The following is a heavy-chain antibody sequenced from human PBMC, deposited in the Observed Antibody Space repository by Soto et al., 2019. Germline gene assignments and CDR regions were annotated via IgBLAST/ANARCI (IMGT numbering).Heavy chain of an antibody. J-gene: IGHJ6*02. CDR3: ARDPGFWSPNYYYYGMYF. CDR2: IYYSGST. CDR1: GGSISSGGYY. Sequence: SETLSLTCTVSGGSISSGGYYWSWIRQHPGKGLEWIGYIYYSGSTYYNPSLKSRVTISVDTSKNQFSLKLSSVTAADTAVYYCARDPGFWSPNYYYYGMYFWGQGTTVPVS. D-gene: IGHD3-3*01. V-gene: IGHV4-31*03.